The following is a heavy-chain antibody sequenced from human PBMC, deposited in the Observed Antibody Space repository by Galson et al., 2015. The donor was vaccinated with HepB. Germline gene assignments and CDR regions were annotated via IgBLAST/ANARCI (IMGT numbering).Heavy chain of an antibody. D-gene: IGHD5-18*01. V-gene: IGHV3-30*02. Sequence: SLRLSCAASGFTFSSYGMHWVRQAPGKGLEWVAFIRYDGSNKYYADSVKGRFTISRDNSKNTLYLQMNSLRAEDTAVYYCAKEIQLWLHYYGMDVWGQGTTVTVSS. CDR2: IRYDGSNK. J-gene: IGHJ6*02. CDR1: GFTFSSYG. CDR3: AKEIQLWLHYYGMDV.